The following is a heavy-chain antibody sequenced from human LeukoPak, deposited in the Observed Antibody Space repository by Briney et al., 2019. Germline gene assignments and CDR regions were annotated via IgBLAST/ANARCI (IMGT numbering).Heavy chain of an antibody. CDR1: GGSFSSYY. J-gene: IGHJ5*02. V-gene: IGHV4-39*01. Sequence: SSETLSLTCAVYGGSFSSYYWGWIRQPPGKGLEWIGSIYYSGSTYYNPSLKSRVTISVDTSKNQFSLKLSSVTAADTAVYYCARGKGYGDYFGRGWFDPWGQGTLVTVSS. CDR2: IYYSGST. D-gene: IGHD4-17*01. CDR3: ARGKGYGDYFGRGWFDP.